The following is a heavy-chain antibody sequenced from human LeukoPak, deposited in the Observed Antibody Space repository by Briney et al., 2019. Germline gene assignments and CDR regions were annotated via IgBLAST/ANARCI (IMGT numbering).Heavy chain of an antibody. D-gene: IGHD1-7*01. CDR3: ARELSGTTSYYFDY. Sequence: PGGSLRLSCAASGFTFSSYEMNWVRQAPGKGLEWVSYISTSGNTRYYADSVKGRFTTSRDNAKNLLYLQMNSLRVEDTAVYYCARELSGTTSYYFDYWGQGTLVTVSS. CDR2: ISTSGNTR. J-gene: IGHJ4*02. CDR1: GFTFSSYE. V-gene: IGHV3-48*03.